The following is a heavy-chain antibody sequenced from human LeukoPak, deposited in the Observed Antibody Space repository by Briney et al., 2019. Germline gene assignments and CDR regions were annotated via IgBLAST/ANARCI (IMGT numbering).Heavy chain of an antibody. D-gene: IGHD5-24*01. V-gene: IGHV1-69*13. CDR2: IIPIFGTP. Sequence: EASVKVSCKASGGTFNSYAISWVRQAPGQGLEWMGGIIPIFGTPNYAQKFQGRVTITADESTSTAYMELSSLRSEDTAVYYCASMADVEMATMPGWYFDLWGRGTLVTVSS. J-gene: IGHJ2*01. CDR1: GGTFNSYA. CDR3: ASMADVEMATMPGWYFDL.